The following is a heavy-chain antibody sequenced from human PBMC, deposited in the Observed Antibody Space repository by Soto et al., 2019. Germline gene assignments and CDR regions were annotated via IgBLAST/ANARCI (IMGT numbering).Heavy chain of an antibody. J-gene: IGHJ4*02. CDR2: MNPNSGNT. D-gene: IGHD1-26*01. CDR3: VCGVRLGTYYFDY. CDR1: GYTFTSYD. Sequence: ASVNVSFKASGYTFTSYDINWVRQATGQGLEWMGWMNPNSGNTGYAQKFQGRVTMTRNTSISTAYMELSSLRSEDTDVYYCVCGVRLGTYYFDYWGQGTLVTVSS. V-gene: IGHV1-8*01.